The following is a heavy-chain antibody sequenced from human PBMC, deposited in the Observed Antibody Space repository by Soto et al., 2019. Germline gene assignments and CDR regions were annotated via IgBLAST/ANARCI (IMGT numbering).Heavy chain of an antibody. V-gene: IGHV4-30-4*01. CDR1: GGYSRSGGYY. Sequence: SETLCLRWSVSGGYSRSGGYYWSWIRQPPGKGLEWIAYIYYSGSTYYNPSLKSRVTISVDTSKNQFSLKLSSVTAADTAVYYCARDYYDSSGFHYWGQGTLVTVSS. J-gene: IGHJ4*02. CDR3: ARDYYDSSGFHY. D-gene: IGHD3-22*01. CDR2: IYYSGST.